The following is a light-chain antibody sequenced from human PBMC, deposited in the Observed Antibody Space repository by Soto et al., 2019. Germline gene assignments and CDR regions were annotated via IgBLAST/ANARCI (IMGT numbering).Light chain of an antibody. CDR3: QQYNSFSLIT. CDR1: QSISRW. CDR2: DAS. Sequence: DIQMTQSPSTLSASVGDTVTITCRASQSISRWLAWYQQKPGKAPKILISDASILENGVPSRFSGTGSGTEFTLTISNLQPDDFATYFCQQYNSFSLITFGQGTHWRL. J-gene: IGKJ5*01. V-gene: IGKV1-5*01.